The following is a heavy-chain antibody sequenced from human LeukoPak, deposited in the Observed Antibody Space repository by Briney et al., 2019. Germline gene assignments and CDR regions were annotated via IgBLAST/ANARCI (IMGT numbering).Heavy chain of an antibody. Sequence: GASVKVSCKASGYTFTSHYMHWVRQPPAQGLAWMGIINPSGGSTSYGQKFQGRVTVTRDTSTSTVYMELSSLRSEDTAVYYCARENTAMVSSTFDYWGQGTLVTVSS. D-gene: IGHD5-18*01. J-gene: IGHJ4*02. CDR3: ARENTAMVSSTFDY. CDR2: INPSGGST. CDR1: GYTFTSHY. V-gene: IGHV1-46*01.